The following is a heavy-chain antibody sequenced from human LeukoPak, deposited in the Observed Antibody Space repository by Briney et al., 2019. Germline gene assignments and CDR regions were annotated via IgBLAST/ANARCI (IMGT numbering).Heavy chain of an antibody. D-gene: IGHD2-15*01. CDR3: ARFSGRN. CDR2: IRYDGSKK. Sequence: GGSLRLSCAASGFTFNNYGMHWVRQAPGKGLEWVTFIRYDGSKKYYADSVKGRFTISRDNSKNTLSLQMNSLRAEDTAVYYCARFSGRNWGQGTLVTVSS. CDR1: GFTFNNYG. J-gene: IGHJ4*02. V-gene: IGHV3-30*02.